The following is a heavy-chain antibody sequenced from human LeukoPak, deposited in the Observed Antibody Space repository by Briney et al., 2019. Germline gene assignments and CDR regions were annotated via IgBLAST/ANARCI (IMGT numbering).Heavy chain of an antibody. Sequence: ASVKVSCKASGYTFTSYDINWVRQATGQGLEWMGIINPSGGSTRYAQNFQGRVTMTRDTSTNTVYMDLNSLRYEDTAVYYCARDKVAGNPDYWGQGTLVTVSS. J-gene: IGHJ4*02. CDR3: ARDKVAGNPDY. CDR1: GYTFTSYD. V-gene: IGHV1-46*01. CDR2: INPSGGST. D-gene: IGHD6-19*01.